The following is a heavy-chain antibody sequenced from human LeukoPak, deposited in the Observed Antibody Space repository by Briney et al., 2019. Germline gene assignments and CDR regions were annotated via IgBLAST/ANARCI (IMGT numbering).Heavy chain of an antibody. D-gene: IGHD2-2*01. CDR2: ISAYNGNT. J-gene: IGHJ6*03. V-gene: IGHV1-18*01. CDR1: GYTFTSYG. CDR3: ARVGYCSSTSCYGGYYSYYYYYMDV. Sequence: ASVKVSCKASGYTFTSYGISWVRQAPGQGLEWMGWISAYNGNTNYAQKLQGRVTMTTDTSTSTAYMELRSLRSDDTAVYYCARVGYCSSTSCYGGYYSYYYYYMDVWGKGTTVTISS.